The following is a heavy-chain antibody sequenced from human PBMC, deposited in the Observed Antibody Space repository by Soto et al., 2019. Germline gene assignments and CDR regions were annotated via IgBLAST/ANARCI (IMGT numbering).Heavy chain of an antibody. CDR3: ARGLQITSPSEEFGF. Sequence: PSQTHSLTCAISGDSVSSNTATWNWIRQSPSRGLEWLGRTYYRSKWFIEYAVSVKSRITINPDTSKNQFSLQLNSVTPEDTAVYYCARGLQITSPSEEFGFWDEGVLVTVSS. CDR1: GDSVSSNTAT. J-gene: IGHJ4*02. CDR2: TYYRSKWFI. V-gene: IGHV6-1*01. D-gene: IGHD3-10*01.